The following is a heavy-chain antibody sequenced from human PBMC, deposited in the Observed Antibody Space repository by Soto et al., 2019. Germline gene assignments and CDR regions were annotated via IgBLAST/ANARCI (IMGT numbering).Heavy chain of an antibody. V-gene: IGHV4-59*12. CDR3: ARESKYDTSGYPPWFAP. Sequence: TSETLSLTCTVSGGSISNYYWSWIRQPPGRGLEWIGHIFYSGSTNYNPALKSRVIISVDTSKNQFSLKLSSVTDADTAVYYCARESKYDTSGYPPWFAPWGQGTLVTVSS. CDR2: IFYSGST. CDR1: GGSISNYY. J-gene: IGHJ5*02. D-gene: IGHD3-22*01.